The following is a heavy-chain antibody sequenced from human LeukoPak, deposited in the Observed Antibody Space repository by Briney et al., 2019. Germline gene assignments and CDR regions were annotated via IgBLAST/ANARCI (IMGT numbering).Heavy chain of an antibody. CDR3: AKESGYCSSTNCFADAFDI. Sequence: SGGSLRLSCAASGFTFSSYGMHWVRQAPGKGLEWVAVIWYDGSNKYYADSMKGRLSISRDNSKNTLYLQMNSLRAEDTAVYYCAKESGYCSSTNCFADAFDIWGQGTMGTVSS. D-gene: IGHD2-2*01. V-gene: IGHV3-33*03. J-gene: IGHJ3*02. CDR1: GFTFSSYG. CDR2: IWYDGSNK.